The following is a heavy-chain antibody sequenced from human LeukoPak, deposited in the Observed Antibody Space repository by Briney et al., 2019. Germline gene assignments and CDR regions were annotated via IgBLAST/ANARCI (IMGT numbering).Heavy chain of an antibody. J-gene: IGHJ4*02. CDR3: AKVRYGSGSYYNVVIDY. CDR1: GFTFSSYA. Sequence: GGSLRLSCAASGFTFSSYAMSWVRQAPGKGLEWVSAISGSGGSTYYADSVKGRFTISRDNSKTTLYLQMNSLRAEDTAVYYCAKVRYGSGSYYNVVIDYWGQGTLVTVSS. D-gene: IGHD3-10*01. V-gene: IGHV3-23*01. CDR2: ISGSGGST.